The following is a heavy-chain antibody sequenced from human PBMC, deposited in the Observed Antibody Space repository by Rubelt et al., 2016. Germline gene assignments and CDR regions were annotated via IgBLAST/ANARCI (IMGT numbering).Heavy chain of an antibody. D-gene: IGHD1-20*01. Sequence: EVQLVESGGGLVQPGGSLRLSCAASGFTFSSYWMHWVRQAPGKGLVWVSRINSDGSSTSYADSVNGLFTISSAPTKAPDVFPIISGCRHPKDNSAVVLACLITGYHPTSVTVTWY. J-gene: IGHJ2*01. CDR3: VLACLITGYHPTSVTVTWY. CDR1: GFTFSSYW. CDR2: INSDGSST. V-gene: IGHV3-74*01.